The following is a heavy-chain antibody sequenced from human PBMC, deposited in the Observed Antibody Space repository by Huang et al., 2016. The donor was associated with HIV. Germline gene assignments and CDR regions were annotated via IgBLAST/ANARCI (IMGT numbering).Heavy chain of an antibody. Sequence: QVQLVQSGAEVKKPGASVKVSCKASGYAFTSYYMHWVRQAPGQGLEGMGISNPRGGSTSYEQKFQGRVTTTRDTSTNTVFMELSSLRSEDTAVYYCARDRDFYDSSGYWGFNYFDYWGQGTLVTVSS. CDR1: GYAFTSYY. CDR3: ARDRDFYDSSGYWGFNYFDY. J-gene: IGHJ4*02. V-gene: IGHV1-46*01. CDR2: SNPRGGST. D-gene: IGHD3-22*01.